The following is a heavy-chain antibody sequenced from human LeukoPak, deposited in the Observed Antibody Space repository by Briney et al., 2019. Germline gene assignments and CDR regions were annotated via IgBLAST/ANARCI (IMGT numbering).Heavy chain of an antibody. V-gene: IGHV1-2*02. CDR1: GYTFTGYY. Sequence: ASVKVSCKASGYTFTGYYMHWVRQAPGQGLEWMGWINPNSGGTNYAQKFQGRVTMTRDTSASTAYMELSRLSSDDTAVYYCARDLGGLYYYDSSGYSFYYWGQGTLVTVSS. CDR2: INPNSGGT. J-gene: IGHJ4*02. D-gene: IGHD3-22*01. CDR3: ARDLGGLYYYDSSGYSFYY.